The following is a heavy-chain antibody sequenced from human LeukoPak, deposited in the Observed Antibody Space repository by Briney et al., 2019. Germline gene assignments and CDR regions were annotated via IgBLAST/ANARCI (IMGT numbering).Heavy chain of an antibody. Sequence: GGSLRLSCAASRFTFSSYDMSWVRQAPGKGLEWVSGISGSGSSTYYADSVKGRFTISRDNSKNTLYLQMNSLRAEDTAVYHCAEDPTFYNYWGQGTLVTVSS. CDR3: AEDPTFYNY. D-gene: IGHD3-10*01. V-gene: IGHV3-23*01. J-gene: IGHJ4*02. CDR1: RFTFSSYD. CDR2: ISGSGSST.